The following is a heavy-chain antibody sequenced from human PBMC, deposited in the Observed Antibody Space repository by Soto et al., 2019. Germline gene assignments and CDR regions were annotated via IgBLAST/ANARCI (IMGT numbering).Heavy chain of an antibody. V-gene: IGHV4-38-2*01. D-gene: IGHD5-18*01. CDR2: IYHSGST. CDR3: AGGYGWFDP. Sequence: PSETLSLTXAVSGYSISSGYYWGWIRQPPGKGLEWIGSIYHSGSTYYNPSLKSRVTISVDTSKNQFSLKLSSVTAADTAVYYCAGGYGWFDPWGQGTLVTVS. J-gene: IGHJ5*02. CDR1: GYSISSGYY.